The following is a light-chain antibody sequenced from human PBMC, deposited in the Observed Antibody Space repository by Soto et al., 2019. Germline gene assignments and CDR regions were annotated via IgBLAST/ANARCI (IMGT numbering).Light chain of an antibody. CDR3: QQYNYWPPLT. CDR2: GAS. CDR1: QSLNSN. Sequence: EIVMTQSPATLSVSPGERATLSCRASQSLNSNLAWYQQKPGQAPRLLIYGASTSATGIPARFSGSGSGTEFTLTISSLQSEDFALYYCQQYNYWPPLTFGGGTKVEIK. J-gene: IGKJ4*01. V-gene: IGKV3-15*01.